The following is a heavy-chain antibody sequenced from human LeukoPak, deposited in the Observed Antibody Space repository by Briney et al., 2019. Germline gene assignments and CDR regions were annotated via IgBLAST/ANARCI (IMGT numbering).Heavy chain of an antibody. Sequence: PGGSLRLSCAASGFNFSSYTMHWVRQAPGKGLEWVSSISSSRTYIFNADSVKGRFTISRDNGKNSLFLQMNSLRAEDTALYYCVRGAVTAFDYWGQGTLLNVSS. D-gene: IGHD4-17*01. J-gene: IGHJ4*02. CDR2: ISSSRTYI. CDR3: VRGAVTAFDY. V-gene: IGHV3-21*01. CDR1: GFNFSSYT.